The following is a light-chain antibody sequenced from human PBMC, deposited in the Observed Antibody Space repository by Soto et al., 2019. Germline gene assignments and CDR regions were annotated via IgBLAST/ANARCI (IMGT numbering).Light chain of an antibody. CDR1: QSVTSY. CDR2: RAS. CDR3: QHRSNWLA. J-gene: IGKJ4*01. Sequence: EIVLTQSPDTLSLSQGERVTLACRASQSVTSYLAWYQQKPGQAPRLLIYRASTRATGVPARFSGSGSGTDFTLTITSLEPEDFAVYYCQHRSNWLAFGGGTKVDIK. V-gene: IGKV3-11*01.